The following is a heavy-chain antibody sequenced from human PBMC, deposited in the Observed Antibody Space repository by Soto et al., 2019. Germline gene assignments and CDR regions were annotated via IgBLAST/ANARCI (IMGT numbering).Heavy chain of an antibody. CDR2: IYYSGST. Sequence: QVQLQESGPGLVKPSQTLSLTCTVSGGSISSGGYYWSWIRQHPGKGLEWIGYIYYSGSTYYNPSLKSRVTISVDTSKNQFSLKLSSVTAADTAVYYCARGSYYYGSGSPETQNWFDPWGQGTLVTVSS. V-gene: IGHV4-31*03. J-gene: IGHJ5*02. CDR1: GGSISSGGYY. D-gene: IGHD3-10*01. CDR3: ARGSYYYGSGSPETQNWFDP.